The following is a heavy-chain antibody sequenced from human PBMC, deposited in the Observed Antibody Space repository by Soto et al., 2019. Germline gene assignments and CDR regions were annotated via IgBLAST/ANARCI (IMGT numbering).Heavy chain of an antibody. J-gene: IGHJ4*02. D-gene: IGHD5-18*01. V-gene: IGHV4-30-4*01. CDR2: LYFNGGT. Sequence: PSETLSLTGNVSGRPINSPDYYGSWIRQSPGKGLEWIGYLYFNGGTQYNPSLRTPVSMSLDTSKKHFSMKLSSVTAADTAVYYCASHRDFWRGYQHWGQGTLATDST. CDR1: GRPINSPDYY. CDR3: ASHRDFWRGYQH.